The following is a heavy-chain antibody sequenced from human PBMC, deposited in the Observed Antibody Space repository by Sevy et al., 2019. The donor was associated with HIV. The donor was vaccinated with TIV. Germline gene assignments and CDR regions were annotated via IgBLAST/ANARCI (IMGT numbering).Heavy chain of an antibody. CDR3: ARHSWGPSYSSVRRAFDI. CDR2: IYPGDSDT. J-gene: IGHJ3*02. V-gene: IGHV5-51*01. CDR1: GYSFTSYW. D-gene: IGHD6-19*01. Sequence: GESLKISCKGSGYSFTSYWIGWVRQMPGKGLEWMGIIYPGDSDTRYSPSFQGQVTISADKSISTAYLQWSSLKASDTAMYYCARHSWGPSYSSVRRAFDIWGQGTMVTVSS.